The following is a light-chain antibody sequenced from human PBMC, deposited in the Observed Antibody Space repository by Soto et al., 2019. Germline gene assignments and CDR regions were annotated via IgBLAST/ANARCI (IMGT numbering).Light chain of an antibody. CDR1: SSDIGGYNY. CDR2: EVS. J-gene: IGLJ1*01. Sequence: QSALTQPASVSGSPGQSITISCTGTSSDIGGYNYVSWYQQHPGKAPKLMIYEVSNRPSGVSNRFSGSKSVNTASLTISGLQAEDEADYYCTSYTSSSNNYVFGTGTKLTVL. CDR3: TSYTSSSNNYV. V-gene: IGLV2-14*01.